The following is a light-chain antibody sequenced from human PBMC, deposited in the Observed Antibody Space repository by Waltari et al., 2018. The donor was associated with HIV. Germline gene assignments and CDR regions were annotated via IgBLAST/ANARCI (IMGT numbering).Light chain of an antibody. CDR2: DDS. J-gene: IGLJ2*01. Sequence: SYVLTQPPSVSVAPGQTARITCGGHNIGSKSVPWYQQKPGQAPVLVVDDDSDRPSGIPERFSGSNSGNTATLTISRVEAGDEADYYCQVWDSSSDHTRVFGGGTKLTVL. CDR3: QVWDSSSDHTRV. CDR1: NIGSKS. V-gene: IGLV3-21*02.